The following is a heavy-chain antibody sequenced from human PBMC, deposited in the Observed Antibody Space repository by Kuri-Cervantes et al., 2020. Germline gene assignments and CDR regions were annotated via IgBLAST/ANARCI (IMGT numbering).Heavy chain of an antibody. D-gene: IGHD2-2*01. CDR2: IYYSGST. V-gene: IGHV4-59*12. J-gene: IGHJ6*03. Sequence: SETLSFTCTVSGGSISSYCWSWIRQPPGKGLEWIGYIYYSGSTNYNPSLKSRVTISVDTSKNQFSLKLSSVTAADTAVYYCARRALSSFYYYYMDVWGKGTTVTVS. CDR1: GGSISSYC. CDR3: ARRALSSFYYYYMDV.